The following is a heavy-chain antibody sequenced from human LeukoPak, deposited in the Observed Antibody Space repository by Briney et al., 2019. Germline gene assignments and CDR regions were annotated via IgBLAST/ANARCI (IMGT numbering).Heavy chain of an antibody. CDR3: AKVADVYSVYYFDS. CDR1: GFNFQRYG. J-gene: IGHJ4*02. V-gene: IGHV3-23*01. Sequence: GGTLRLSCVASGFNFQRYGMGWVRQAPGKGLEWVSATSGSADSTHYADSVRGRFTISRDNSKNILYLQMDILRAEDTALYYCAKVADVYSVYYFDSWGPGTLVTVSS. D-gene: IGHD2-21*01. CDR2: TSGSADST.